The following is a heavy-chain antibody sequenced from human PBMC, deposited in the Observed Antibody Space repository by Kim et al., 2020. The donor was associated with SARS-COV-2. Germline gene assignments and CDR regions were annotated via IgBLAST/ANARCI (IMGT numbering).Heavy chain of an antibody. V-gene: IGHV4-34*01. CDR2: INHSGSV. Sequence: SETLSLTCAVYGETFSGFYWSWIRQPPGKGLEWIGQINHSGSVNYNASFKRRVSVSADTSKNQFSLTLTSVTAADTAVYHCARDTSTVIRGGGLDVWS. CDR1: GETFSGFY. D-gene: IGHD2-8*02. CDR3: ARDTSTVIRGGGLDV. J-gene: IGHJ6*02.